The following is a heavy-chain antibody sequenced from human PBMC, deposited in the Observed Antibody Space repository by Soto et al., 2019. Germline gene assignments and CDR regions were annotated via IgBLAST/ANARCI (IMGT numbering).Heavy chain of an antibody. CDR2: ISGSGATT. D-gene: IGHD6-6*01. CDR1: GFTFSGYA. V-gene: IGHV3-23*01. Sequence: GGSLRLSCAASGFTFSGYAMNWVRQAPGKGLERVSAISGSGATTHYADSVKGRFTISRDNSKNSLYLQMNSLRAEDTAVYYCARSLPYSSSFDYWGQGTLVTVSS. J-gene: IGHJ4*02. CDR3: ARSLPYSSSFDY.